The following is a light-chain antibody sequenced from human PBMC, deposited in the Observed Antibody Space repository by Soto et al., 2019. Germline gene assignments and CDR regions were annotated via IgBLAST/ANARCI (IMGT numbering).Light chain of an antibody. Sequence: EIVMTQSPATLSVSPGETATLSCRASESLGTNLAWFQQKPGQAPRLLIHGASTRATGIPARFSGSGSETAFTLTISSQHSEDFAVYYCQQYNMWPRTFGQGTRVDIK. J-gene: IGKJ1*01. CDR3: QQYNMWPRT. CDR2: GAS. CDR1: ESLGTN. V-gene: IGKV3-15*01.